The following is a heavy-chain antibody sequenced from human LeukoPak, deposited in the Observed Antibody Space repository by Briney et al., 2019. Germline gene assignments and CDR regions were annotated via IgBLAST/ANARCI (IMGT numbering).Heavy chain of an antibody. CDR3: ARVAAGYYFDY. Sequence: GASVKVSCKASGYTFTGYYMDWVRQAPGQGLDWMGWINPNSGNTNYAQKFQGRVTMTSDTSISPVYMELSRLTSDDTAVYHGARVAAGYYFDYWGQGTLVTVSS. D-gene: IGHD6-25*01. CDR2: INPNSGNT. J-gene: IGHJ4*02. CDR1: GYTFTGYY. V-gene: IGHV1-2*02.